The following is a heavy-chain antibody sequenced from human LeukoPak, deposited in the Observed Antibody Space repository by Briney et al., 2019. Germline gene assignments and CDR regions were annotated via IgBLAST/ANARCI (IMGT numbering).Heavy chain of an antibody. V-gene: IGHV1-69*01. CDR3: ARGGLYCSGGSCLRFDP. D-gene: IGHD2-15*01. CDR1: GGTFSSYA. Sequence: SVKLSCKASGGTFSSYAISWVRQAPGQGLEWMGVIIPIFGTANYAQEFQGRGTITADESTGTAYMELSSLRSEDTAVYYCARGGLYCSGGSCLRFDPWGQGTLVTVSS. CDR2: IIPIFGTA. J-gene: IGHJ5*02.